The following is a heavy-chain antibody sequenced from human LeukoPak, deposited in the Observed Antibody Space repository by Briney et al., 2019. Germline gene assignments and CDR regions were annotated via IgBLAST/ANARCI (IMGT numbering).Heavy chain of an antibody. Sequence: ASVTVSCKASGYTFTSYGISWVRQAPGHGLEWMGWISAYNGNTNYAQKLQGRVTMTTDTSTSTAYMELSRLRSEDTALCYRARALDKPPDYWGQGALVTVPS. CDR3: ARALDKPPDY. D-gene: IGHD2-2*03. CDR2: ISAYNGNT. CDR1: GYTFTSYG. J-gene: IGHJ4*02. V-gene: IGHV1-18*01.